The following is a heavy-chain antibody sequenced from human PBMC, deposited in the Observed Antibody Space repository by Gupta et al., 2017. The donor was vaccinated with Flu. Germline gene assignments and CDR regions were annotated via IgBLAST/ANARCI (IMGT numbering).Heavy chain of an antibody. CDR3: ARGPQSSDIVATIPACGMDV. J-gene: IGHJ6*02. V-gene: IGHV4-34*01. CDR2: INHSGST. Sequence: GLEWIGEINHSGSTNYNPSLKSRVTISVDTSKNQFSLKLSSVTAADTAVYYCARGPQSSDIVATIPACGMDVWGQGTTVTVSS. D-gene: IGHD5-12*01.